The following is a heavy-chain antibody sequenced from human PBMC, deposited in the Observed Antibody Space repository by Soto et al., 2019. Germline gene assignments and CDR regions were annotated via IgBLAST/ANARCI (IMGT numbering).Heavy chain of an antibody. D-gene: IGHD5-18*01. CDR2: IYHSGST. Sequence: TLSLTCAVSGGSISSGGYSWSWIRQPPGKGLEWIGYIYHSGSTYYNPSLKSRVTISVDRSKNQFSLKLSSVTAADTAVYYCARASSYGYWFDPWGQGTLVTVSS. J-gene: IGHJ5*02. CDR1: GGSISSGGYS. V-gene: IGHV4-30-2*01. CDR3: ARASSYGYWFDP.